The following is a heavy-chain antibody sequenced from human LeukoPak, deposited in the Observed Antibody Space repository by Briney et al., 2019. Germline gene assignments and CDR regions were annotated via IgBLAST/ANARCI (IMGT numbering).Heavy chain of an antibody. CDR2: IWYDGSNK. V-gene: IGHV3-33*06. CDR1: GFTFSSCG. D-gene: IGHD5-18*01. J-gene: IGHJ4*02. CDR3: AKEGYSYGSDY. Sequence: PGVSLRLSCAASGFTFSSCGMHWVRQAPGKGLEWVAVIWYDGSNKYYADSVKGRYTISRDNSKNTLYLQMNSLSPEDTAVYYCAKEGYSYGSDYWGQGTLVTVSP.